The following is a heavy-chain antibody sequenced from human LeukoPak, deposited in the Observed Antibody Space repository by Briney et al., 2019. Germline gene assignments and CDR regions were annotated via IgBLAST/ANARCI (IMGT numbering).Heavy chain of an antibody. Sequence: GGSLRLSCAASGFTFNSYAMSWVRQAPWERLQWVSGISDSGGNTYYADSVRGRFTISRDNSKNTLYLQMNSLRAVDTAVYYCARHRSSWLIDYWGQGTLVTVSS. CDR3: ARHRSSWLIDY. CDR1: GFTFNSYA. D-gene: IGHD6-6*01. V-gene: IGHV3-23*01. CDR2: ISDSGGNT. J-gene: IGHJ4*02.